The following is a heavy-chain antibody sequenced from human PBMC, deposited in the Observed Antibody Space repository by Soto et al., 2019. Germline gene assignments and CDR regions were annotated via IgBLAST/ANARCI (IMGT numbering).Heavy chain of an antibody. J-gene: IGHJ4*02. Sequence: SETLSLTCAVYGGSFSAYYWSWSRQPPGKGLEWIVEINHSGVTVYNPSLKSRVTISVYTSKSQLSLKLTSVTAAYRAVYYCARGSVDKLDSSGFYEYWGPGTPVTVSS. D-gene: IGHD3-22*01. CDR3: ARGSVDKLDSSGFYEY. V-gene: IGHV4-34*01. CDR2: INHSGVT. CDR1: GGSFSAYY.